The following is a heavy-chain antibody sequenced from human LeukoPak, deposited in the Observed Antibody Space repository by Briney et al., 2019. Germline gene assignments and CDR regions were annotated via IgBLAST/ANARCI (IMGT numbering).Heavy chain of an antibody. CDR2: INSDGSST. CDR1: GFTFSSYW. CDR3: ARDYTTAVAGKLLGY. Sequence: PGGSLRLSCAASGFTFSSYWMHWVRQAPGKGLVWVSRINSDGSSTNDADSVKGRFTISRDNAKNTLYLQMSSLRVEDTAVYYCARDYTTAVAGKLLGYWGQGTLVTVSS. D-gene: IGHD6-19*01. V-gene: IGHV3-74*01. J-gene: IGHJ4*02.